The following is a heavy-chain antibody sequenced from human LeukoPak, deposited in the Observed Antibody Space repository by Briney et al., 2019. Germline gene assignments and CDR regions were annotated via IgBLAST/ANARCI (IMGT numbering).Heavy chain of an antibody. D-gene: IGHD3-3*01. J-gene: IGHJ4*02. CDR2: LYYSGST. CDR1: GGSISSSSYY. CDR3: ASRPVLRFLEWLLPFDY. Sequence: PSETLSLTCTVSGGSISSSSYYWGWIRQPPGKGLEWIGSLYYSGSTYYNPSLKSRVTISVDTSKNQFSLKLSSVNAADTAVYYCASRPVLRFLEWLLPFDYWGQGTLVTVSS. V-gene: IGHV4-39*01.